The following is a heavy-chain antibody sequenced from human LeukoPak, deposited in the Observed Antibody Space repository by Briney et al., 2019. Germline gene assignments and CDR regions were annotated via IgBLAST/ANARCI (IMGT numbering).Heavy chain of an antibody. CDR3: ARGDGGNSGEYWFDP. CDR1: GGSISRGTSY. CDR2: IYYTGTT. D-gene: IGHD4-23*01. V-gene: IGHV4-31*03. J-gene: IGHJ5*02. Sequence: SQTLSLTCTVSGGSISRGTSYWSWIRQHPGKGLEWIGYIYYTGTTYYNPSLKSRVTISVDTSKNQFSLKLSSVTAAHTAVYYCARGDGGNSGEYWFDPWGQGTLVTVSS.